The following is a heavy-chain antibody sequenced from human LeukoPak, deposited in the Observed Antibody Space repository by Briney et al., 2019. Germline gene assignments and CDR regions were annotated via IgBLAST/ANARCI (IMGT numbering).Heavy chain of an antibody. D-gene: IGHD6-13*01. CDR2: IVPILGIA. Sequence: SVKVSCKASGGTFSSYAISWVRQAPGQGLEWMGRIVPILGIANYAQKFQSRVTITADKSTSTAYMELSSLRSEDTAVYYCARSTAAAGLTKYYFDYWGQGTLVTVSS. J-gene: IGHJ4*02. V-gene: IGHV1-69*04. CDR1: GGTFSSYA. CDR3: ARSTAAAGLTKYYFDY.